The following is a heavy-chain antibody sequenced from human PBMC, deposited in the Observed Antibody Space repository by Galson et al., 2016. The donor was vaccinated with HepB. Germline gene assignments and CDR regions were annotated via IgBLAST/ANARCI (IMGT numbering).Heavy chain of an antibody. D-gene: IGHD2-2*01. CDR2: ISVSGSST. J-gene: IGHJ6*02. CDR3: AKGLAYCSGTSCLSYSDSPGGGMDV. V-gene: IGHV3-23*01. Sequence: SLRLSCAASGFTFSSYAMGWVRQAPGKGLEWVSGISVSGSSTHYADSVKGRFTISRDNSKNMLYLQLNSLRVEDTAVYYCAKGLAYCSGTSCLSYSDSPGGGMDVWGQGTTVTVSS. CDR1: GFTFSSYA.